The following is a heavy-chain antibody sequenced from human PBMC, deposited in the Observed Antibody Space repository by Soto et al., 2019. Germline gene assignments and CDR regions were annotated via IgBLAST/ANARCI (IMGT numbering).Heavy chain of an antibody. CDR2: INPSGGST. CDR3: ARDRGIQLWKYYYYYYGMDV. CDR1: GYTFTSYY. Sequence: QVQLVQSGAEVKKPGASVKVSCKASGYTFTSYYMHWVRQAPGQGLEWMGIINPSGGSTSYAQKFQGRVTMTRDTSTSTVYMELSSLRSEDTAVYYCARDRGIQLWKYYYYYYGMDVWGQGTTVTVSS. J-gene: IGHJ6*02. V-gene: IGHV1-46*01. D-gene: IGHD5-18*01.